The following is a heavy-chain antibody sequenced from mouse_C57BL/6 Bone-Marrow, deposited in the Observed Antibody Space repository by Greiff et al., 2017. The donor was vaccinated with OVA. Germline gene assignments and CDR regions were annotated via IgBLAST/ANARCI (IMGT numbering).Heavy chain of an antibody. J-gene: IGHJ4*01. CDR3: ASYYSNSYYAMDY. D-gene: IGHD2-5*01. CDR1: GYTFTSYW. V-gene: IGHV1-55*01. CDR2: IYPGSGST. Sequence: VQLQQSGAELVKPGASVKLSCKASGYTFTSYWITWVKQRPGQGLEWIGDIYPGSGSTNYNEKFKSKATLTVDTSSSTAYMQLSSLTSEDSAVYYCASYYSNSYYAMDYWGQGTSVTVSS.